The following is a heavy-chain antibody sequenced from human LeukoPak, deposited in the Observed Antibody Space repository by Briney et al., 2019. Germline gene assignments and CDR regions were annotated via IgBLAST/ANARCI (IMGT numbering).Heavy chain of an antibody. J-gene: IGHJ6*02. CDR3: ARCGTPNNYHYYGLDV. D-gene: IGHD5-24*01. CDR1: GFTFSNYV. V-gene: IGHV3-23*01. Sequence: GGSLRLSCAASGFTFSNYVMTWVRQAPGRGLEWVAGISPSGTNTYYADSVKGRFTITRDISRDTLYLQMNSLRVEDTAVYYCARCGTPNNYHYYGLDVWGQGTTVTVSS. CDR2: ISPSGTNT.